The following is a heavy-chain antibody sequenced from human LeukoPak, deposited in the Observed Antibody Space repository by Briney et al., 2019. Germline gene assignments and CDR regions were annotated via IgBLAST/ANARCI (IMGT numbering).Heavy chain of an antibody. V-gene: IGHV4-31*03. Sequence: KPSQTLSLTCTGSAGSISSGGYYWSWIRQHPGKGLEWIGYIYYSGSTYYNPSLKSRVTISVDTSKNQFSLKLSSVTAADTAVYYCARDTRNYYYGMDVWGQGTTVTVSS. CDR2: IYYSGST. CDR3: ARDTRNYYYGMDV. CDR1: AGSISSGGYY. J-gene: IGHJ6*02.